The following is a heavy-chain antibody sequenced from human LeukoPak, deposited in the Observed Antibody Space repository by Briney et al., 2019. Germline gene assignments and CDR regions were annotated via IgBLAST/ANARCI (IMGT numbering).Heavy chain of an antibody. V-gene: IGHV3-21*01. Sequence: GGSLRLSCVSSGFTFSSYTMNWVRQAPGKGLEWVSSISGSSIFIYYADSVKGRFTISRDNAKDSLYLQMNSLRAEDTAVYYCVRGGGYCGGDCYGIDYWGQGTLVTVSS. CDR1: GFTFSSYT. D-gene: IGHD2-21*02. J-gene: IGHJ4*02. CDR3: VRGGGYCGGDCYGIDY. CDR2: ISGSSIFI.